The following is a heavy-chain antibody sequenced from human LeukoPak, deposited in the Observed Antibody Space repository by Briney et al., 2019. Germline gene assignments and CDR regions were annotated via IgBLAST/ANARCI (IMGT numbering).Heavy chain of an antibody. J-gene: IGHJ4*02. D-gene: IGHD1-26*01. Sequence: GGSLRLSCAASGFTFSSYSMNWVRQAPGKGLEWVSSISSSSSSIYYADSVKGRFTISRDNAKNSLYLQMNSLRAEDTAVYYCARDDGLGSYFTRWGQGTLVTVSS. CDR2: ISSSSSSI. CDR1: GFTFSSYS. CDR3: ARDDGLGSYFTR. V-gene: IGHV3-21*01.